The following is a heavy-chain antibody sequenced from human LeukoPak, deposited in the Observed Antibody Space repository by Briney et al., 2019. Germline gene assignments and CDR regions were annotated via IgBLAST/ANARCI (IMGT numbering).Heavy chain of an antibody. V-gene: IGHV3-30-3*01. Sequence: PGGSLRLSCAASGVTFSSYAMHLVRQAPGKGLEWVAVISYDGSNKYYADSVKGRFTISRDNSKKTLYLQMNSLRAEATAVYYCAREAFDIWGQGTMVTVSS. CDR2: ISYDGSNK. CDR1: GVTFSSYA. CDR3: AREAFDI. J-gene: IGHJ3*02.